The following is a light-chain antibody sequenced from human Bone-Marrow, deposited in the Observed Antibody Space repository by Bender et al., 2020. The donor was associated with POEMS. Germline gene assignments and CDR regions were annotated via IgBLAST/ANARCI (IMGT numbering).Light chain of an antibody. V-gene: IGLV2-8*01. CDR3: NSYAGSDIVYV. CDR2: EVS. CDR1: SRDVGGYEY. J-gene: IGLJ1*01. Sequence: QSALTQPPSASGSPGQSVTLSCTRTSRDVGGYEYVSWYQQHPGKAPKLIIYEVSKRPSGVPDRFSGSKSGNTASLTVSGLQADDEADYYCNSYAGSDIVYVFGTGTKVTVL.